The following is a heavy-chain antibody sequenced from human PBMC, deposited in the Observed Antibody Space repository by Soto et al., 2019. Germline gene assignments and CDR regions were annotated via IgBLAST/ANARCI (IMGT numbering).Heavy chain of an antibody. V-gene: IGHV1-2*02. Sequence: QLHLVQSGAVVKKPGASVTVSCSASGYPVTAYYMHWVRQAPGRGLEWMGGINPATGAAKYTQTCQGRVTMARETTTSTDFMELSGLTSEDTAVFSCARGGGVGVAGSAAFDMWGQGTLVTVSS. CDR1: GYPVTAYY. J-gene: IGHJ3*02. D-gene: IGHD3-3*01. CDR2: INPATGAA. CDR3: ARGGGVGVAGSAAFDM.